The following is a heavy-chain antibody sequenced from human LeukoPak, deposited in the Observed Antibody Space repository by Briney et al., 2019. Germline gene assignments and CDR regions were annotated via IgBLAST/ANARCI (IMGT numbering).Heavy chain of an antibody. D-gene: IGHD6-19*01. V-gene: IGHV3-33*06. CDR2: IWYDGSNK. J-gene: IGHJ4*02. CDR3: AKFSGPYSSGWYFDY. Sequence: GSLRLSCAASGFTFSSYGMHWVRQAPGKGLEWVAGIWYDGSNKYYADSVKGRFTISRDNSKNTLYLQMNSLRAEDTAVYYCAKFSGPYSSGWYFDYWGQGTLVTVSS. CDR1: GFTFSSYG.